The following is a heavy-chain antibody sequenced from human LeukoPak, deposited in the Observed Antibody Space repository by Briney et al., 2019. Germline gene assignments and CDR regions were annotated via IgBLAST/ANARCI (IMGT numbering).Heavy chain of an antibody. CDR1: GFTVSSNY. D-gene: IGHD5-12*01. J-gene: IGHJ6*02. CDR2: IYSGGST. Sequence: GGSLRLSCAASGFTVSSNYMSWVRQAPGKGLEWVSVIYSGGSTYYADSVKGRFTISRDNSKNTLYLQMSSLRAEDTAVYYCARDLVAPYGMDVWGQGTTVTVSS. V-gene: IGHV3-53*01. CDR3: ARDLVAPYGMDV.